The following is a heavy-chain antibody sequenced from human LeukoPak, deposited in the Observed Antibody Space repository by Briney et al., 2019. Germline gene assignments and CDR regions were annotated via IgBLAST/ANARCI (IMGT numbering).Heavy chain of an antibody. V-gene: IGHV3-48*01. CDR3: ARERWYSNYD. Sequence: PGGSLRLSCAASGFTFSSYSMNWVRQAPGKGLEWVSYIKTSSTTIYYADSVKGRFTISRDNAKNSLYLQMNSPRAEDTAVYYCARERWYSNYDWGQGTLVTVSS. J-gene: IGHJ4*02. CDR1: GFTFSSYS. D-gene: IGHD4-11*01. CDR2: IKTSSTTI.